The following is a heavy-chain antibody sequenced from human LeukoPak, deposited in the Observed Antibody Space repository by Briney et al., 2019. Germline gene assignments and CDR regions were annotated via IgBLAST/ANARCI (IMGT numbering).Heavy chain of an antibody. CDR1: GYSFTSYW. J-gene: IGHJ5*02. CDR2: IYPGDSDT. D-gene: IGHD2-15*01. CDR3: ARSKRRCSGGSCYTHWFDP. V-gene: IGHV5-51*01. Sequence: GESLKISCKGSGYSFTSYWIGWVRQMPGKGLEWMGIIYPGDSDTRYSPSFQGQVTISADKSISTAYLQWSSRKASDTAMYYCARSKRRCSGGSCYTHWFDPWGQGTLVTVSS.